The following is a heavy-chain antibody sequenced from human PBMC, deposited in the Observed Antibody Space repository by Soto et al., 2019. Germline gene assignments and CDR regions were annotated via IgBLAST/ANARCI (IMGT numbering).Heavy chain of an antibody. CDR2: ISTSGSAI. CDR3: ARLRDYCSGGSCYSGSYYYMDV. Sequence: QVQLVESGGGLVKPGGSLRLSCAASGFTFSDYYMTWIRQAPGKGLEWVSYISTSGSAIYYADSVKGRFTISRDNAKNSLYLRMNSLRAEDTAVYYCARLRDYCSGGSCYSGSYYYMDVWGTGTTVTVSS. V-gene: IGHV3-11*01. J-gene: IGHJ6*03. D-gene: IGHD2-15*01. CDR1: GFTFSDYY.